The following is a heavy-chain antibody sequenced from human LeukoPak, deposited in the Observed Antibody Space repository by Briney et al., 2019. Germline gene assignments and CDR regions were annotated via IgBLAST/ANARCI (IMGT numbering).Heavy chain of an antibody. Sequence: SETLSLTCTVSGGSISSYYWSWIRQPPGKGLEWIGYIYYSGSTNYNPSLKSRVTISVDTSKNQFSLKLSSVTAADTAVYYCASSEVGGDWFGPWGQGTLVTVSS. CDR1: GGSISSYY. V-gene: IGHV4-59*01. CDR3: ASSEVGGDWFGP. D-gene: IGHD1-26*01. J-gene: IGHJ5*02. CDR2: IYYSGST.